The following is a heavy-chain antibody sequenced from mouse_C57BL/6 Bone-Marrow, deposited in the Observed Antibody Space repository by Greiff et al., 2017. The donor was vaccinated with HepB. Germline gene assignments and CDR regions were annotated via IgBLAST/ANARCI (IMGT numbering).Heavy chain of an antibody. CDR3: ARSLPHGYDDYAMDY. V-gene: IGHV7-3*01. Sequence: EVKLEESGGGLVQPGGSLSLSCAASGFTFTDYYMSWVRQPPGKALEWLGFIRNKANGYTTEYSASVKGRFTISRDNSQSILYLQMNALRAEDSATYYCARSLPHGYDDYAMDYWGQGTSVTVSS. CDR2: IRNKANGYTT. D-gene: IGHD2-2*01. J-gene: IGHJ4*01. CDR1: GFTFTDYY.